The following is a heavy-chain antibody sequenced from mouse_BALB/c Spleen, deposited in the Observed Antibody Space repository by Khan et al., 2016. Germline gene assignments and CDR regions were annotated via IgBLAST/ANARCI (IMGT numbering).Heavy chain of an antibody. Sequence: QLKESGPGLVAPSQSPSITCTVSGFSITGFAVNWVRQPPGKGLEWLGVIWGDGSTDYDSALKSRLSISKDDSKSQVFLKMNSLQTDDTARYYCASYYDYDGGFAYWGQGTLVTVSA. CDR3: ASYYDYDGGFAY. D-gene: IGHD2-4*01. CDR1: GFSITGFA. V-gene: IGHV2-6-7*01. CDR2: IWGDGST. J-gene: IGHJ3*01.